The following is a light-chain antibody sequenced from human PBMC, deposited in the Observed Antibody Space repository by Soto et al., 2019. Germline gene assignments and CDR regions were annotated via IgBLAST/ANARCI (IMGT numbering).Light chain of an antibody. Sequence: QSVLTQPASVSGSPGQTITISCTGTSSDIGGYNAVSWYQHHPGKAPKLIIYEVTHRPSGVSDRFSASKSGNTASLTISGLQVEDETEYFYFSFTTNSSNVFATGTKVIVL. CDR2: EVT. J-gene: IGLJ1*01. CDR3: FSFTTNSSNV. V-gene: IGLV2-14*01. CDR1: SSDIGGYNA.